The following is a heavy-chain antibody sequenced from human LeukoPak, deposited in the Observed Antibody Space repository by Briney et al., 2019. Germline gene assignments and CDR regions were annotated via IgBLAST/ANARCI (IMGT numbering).Heavy chain of an antibody. CDR3: ARSRASSTLVAFDC. J-gene: IGHJ4*02. V-gene: IGHV4-4*07. CDR1: GGSISSYY. Sequence: SETLSLTCTVSGGSISSYYWSWIRQPAGKGLEWIGRIYTSGSTNYNPSLKSRVIISLDRSNNQFSLKLNSVTAADTAVYYCARSRASSTLVAFDCWGQGTLVTVSS. D-gene: IGHD5-12*01. CDR2: IYTSGST.